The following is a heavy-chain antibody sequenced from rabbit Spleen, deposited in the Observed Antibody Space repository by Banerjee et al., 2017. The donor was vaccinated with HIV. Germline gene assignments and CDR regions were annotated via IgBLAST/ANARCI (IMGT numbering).Heavy chain of an antibody. CDR1: GFSFSSSYY. J-gene: IGHJ4*01. CDR2: ISAGSSGST. V-gene: IGHV1S45*01. D-gene: IGHD4-1*01. Sequence: QEQLEESGGGLVQPEGSLTLTCTASGFSFSSSYYMCWVRQAPGKGLEWIACISAGSSGSTYYASWAKGRFTISKTSSTTVTLQMTSLTAADTAAYFCARDGYSRGWGIVLYYFNLWGQGTLVTVS. CDR3: ARDGYSRGWGIVLYYFNL.